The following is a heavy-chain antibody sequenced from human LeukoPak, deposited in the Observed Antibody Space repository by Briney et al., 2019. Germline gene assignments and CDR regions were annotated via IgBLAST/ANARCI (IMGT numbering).Heavy chain of an antibody. CDR1: GFTFSSYA. Sequence: GGSLRLSCAASGFTFSSYAMHWVRQAPGKGLEYVSAISSNGGSTYYANSVKGRFTISRDNSKNTLYLQMNSLRAEDTAVYYCARESYSSSWYSGYYYYMDVWGKGTTVTISS. J-gene: IGHJ6*03. CDR3: ARESYSSSWYSGYYYYMDV. D-gene: IGHD6-13*01. CDR2: ISSNGGST. V-gene: IGHV3-64*01.